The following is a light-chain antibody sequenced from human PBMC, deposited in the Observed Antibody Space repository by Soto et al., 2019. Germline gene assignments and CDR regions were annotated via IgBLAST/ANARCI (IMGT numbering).Light chain of an antibody. CDR3: HTWGTGIWV. J-gene: IGLJ3*02. Sequence: QPVLTQSPSASASLGASVKLTCTLSSRHSNYAIAWHQQQPGKGPRFLMRLNNDGTHIKGDGIPNRFSGSSSGAERYLTISSLQSEDEADYYCHTWGTGIWVFGGGTKLTVL. CDR1: SRHSNYA. V-gene: IGLV4-69*01. CDR2: LNNDGTH.